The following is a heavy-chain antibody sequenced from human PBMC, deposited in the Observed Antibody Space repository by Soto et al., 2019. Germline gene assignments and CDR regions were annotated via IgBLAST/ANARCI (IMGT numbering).Heavy chain of an antibody. CDR1: GYTFTSDY. CDR2: INPRGGST. D-gene: IGHD6-6*01. J-gene: IGHJ6*02. Sequence: ASVKVSCKASGYTFTSDYMHWVRQAPGQGLEWMGIINPRGGSTTYAQKFQGRMIMTADTSTSTVFMELSSLRSEDTAVYYCARDRSIPAPPFGMDVWGQGTTVTVSS. CDR3: ARDRSIPAPPFGMDV. V-gene: IGHV1-46*01.